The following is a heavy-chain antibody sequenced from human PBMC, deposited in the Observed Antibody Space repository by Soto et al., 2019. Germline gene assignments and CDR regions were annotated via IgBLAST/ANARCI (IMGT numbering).Heavy chain of an antibody. CDR3: AKDRGGSGGPLFDY. V-gene: IGHV3-23*01. J-gene: IGHJ4*02. CDR1: GFGISTNT. CDR2: IRGSGGST. D-gene: IGHD2-15*01. Sequence: EVQLLESGGGLVQPGESLILSCAASGFGISTNTMSWVRQAPGKGLEWVSTIRGSGGSTYYADSVKGRFTISGDNYKNTLYLQMTSLRAEDTALYYCAKDRGGSGGPLFDYWGQGTLVTVSS.